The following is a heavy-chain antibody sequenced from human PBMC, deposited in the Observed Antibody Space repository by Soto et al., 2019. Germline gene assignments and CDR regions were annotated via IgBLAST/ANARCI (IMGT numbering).Heavy chain of an antibody. CDR3: ARDSPKYLVCDY. Sequence: AAVKVSCKASGYTFTSYGISWVRQAPGQGLEWMGWISAYNGNTNYAQKLQGRVTMTTDTSTSTAYMELRSLRSDDTAVYYCARDSPKYLVCDYWGQGTLVTVSS. CDR1: GYTFTSYG. V-gene: IGHV1-18*01. CDR2: ISAYNGNT. J-gene: IGHJ4*02. D-gene: IGHD2-8*01.